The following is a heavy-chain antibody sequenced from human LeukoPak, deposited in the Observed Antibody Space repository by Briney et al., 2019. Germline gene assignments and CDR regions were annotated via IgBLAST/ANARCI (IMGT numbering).Heavy chain of an antibody. CDR3: ARYYGSGSFHFDY. CDR1: GGSISSGGYY. J-gene: IGHJ4*02. Sequence: PSQTLSLICTVSGGSISSGGYYWSWIRQRPGKGLEWIGYIYYSGSTYYNPSLKSRVTISVDTSKNQFSLKLSSVTAADTAVYYCARYYGSGSFHFDYWGQGTLVTVSS. CDR2: IYYSGST. V-gene: IGHV4-31*03. D-gene: IGHD3-10*01.